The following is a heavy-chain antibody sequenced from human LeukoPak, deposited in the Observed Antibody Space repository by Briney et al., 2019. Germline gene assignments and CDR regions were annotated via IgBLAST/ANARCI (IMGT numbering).Heavy chain of an antibody. V-gene: IGHV4-59*01. J-gene: IGHJ5*02. CDR2: ISYSGST. CDR1: GGSISSYY. Sequence: RTSETLSLTCTVSGGSISSYYWSWIRQPPGKGLEWIRYISYSGSTNFNPSLKSRVTISVDTSKNQFSLKLSSVTAADTAVYYCAREGTAGTNLNWFDPWGQGTLVTVSS. D-gene: IGHD1-1*01. CDR3: AREGTAGTNLNWFDP.